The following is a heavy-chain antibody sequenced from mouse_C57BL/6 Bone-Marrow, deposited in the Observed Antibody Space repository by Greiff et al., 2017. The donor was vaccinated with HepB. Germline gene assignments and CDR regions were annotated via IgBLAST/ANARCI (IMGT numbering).Heavy chain of an antibody. D-gene: IGHD1-1*01. V-gene: IGHV1-82*01. CDR3: ARGIYYYGSSPWFAY. J-gene: IGHJ3*01. CDR1: GYAFSSSW. CDR2: IYPGDGDT. Sequence: QVQLKESGPELVKPGASVKISCKASGYAFSSSWMNWVKQRPGKGLAWIGRIYPGDGDTNYNGKFKGKATLTADKSSSTAYMQLSSLTSEDSAVYFCARGIYYYGSSPWFAYWGQGTLVTVSA.